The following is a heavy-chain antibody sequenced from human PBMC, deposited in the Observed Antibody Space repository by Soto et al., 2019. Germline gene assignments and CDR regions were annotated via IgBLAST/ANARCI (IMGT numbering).Heavy chain of an antibody. Sequence: PSETLSLTCSVYGGSFSGYYWSWIRQPPGKGLEWIGEINHSGSTNYNPSLKSRVTISVDTSKNQFSLKLSSVTAADTAVYYCARGLAYDFWSGRPKTFDYWGQGTLVTVSS. V-gene: IGHV4-34*01. J-gene: IGHJ4*02. CDR2: INHSGST. D-gene: IGHD3-3*01. CDR1: GGSFSGYY. CDR3: ARGLAYDFWSGRPKTFDY.